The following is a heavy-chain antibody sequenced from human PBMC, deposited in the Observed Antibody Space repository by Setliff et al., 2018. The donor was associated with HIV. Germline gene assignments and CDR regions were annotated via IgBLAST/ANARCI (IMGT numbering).Heavy chain of an antibody. Sequence: GGSLRLSCAASGFTFSSYGMHWVRQAPGKGLEWVAFIRYDGSNKYYADSVKGRFTISRDNSKNTLYLQMNSLRAEDTAVYYCAKDRSPISSGYYYAEYFQHWGQGT. CDR1: GFTFSSYG. D-gene: IGHD3-22*01. CDR2: IRYDGSNK. J-gene: IGHJ1*01. V-gene: IGHV3-30*02. CDR3: AKDRSPISSGYYYAEYFQH.